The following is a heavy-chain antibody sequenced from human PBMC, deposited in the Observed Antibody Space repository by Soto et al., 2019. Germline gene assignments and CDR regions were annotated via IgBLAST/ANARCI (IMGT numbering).Heavy chain of an antibody. Sequence: GGSXRLSCASSGFTFSSFAMIWVRQAPGKGLDWVSAISGSGGSTYSADSVKGRFTISRDNSKNTLYLQMSSLRAEDTAVYYCERGFSPGKGYPPDFWGQGSLVTVSS. CDR1: GFTFSSFA. J-gene: IGHJ4*02. CDR3: ERGFSPGKGYPPDF. D-gene: IGHD5-18*01. V-gene: IGHV3-23*01. CDR2: ISGSGGST.